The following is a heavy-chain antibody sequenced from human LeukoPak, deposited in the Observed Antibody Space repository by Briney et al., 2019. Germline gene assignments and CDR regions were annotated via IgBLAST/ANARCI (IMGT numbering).Heavy chain of an antibody. J-gene: IGHJ4*02. Sequence: SETLSLTCTVSGASISNGAYHWGWIRQPPGKGLEWIGSINYSGGTHYNPSLKSRVTISADKSKNQSSLKLSSVTAADTAVYYCARLGINILTGYIDYWGQGTLVTVPS. CDR1: GASISNGAYH. V-gene: IGHV4-39*01. D-gene: IGHD3-9*01. CDR3: ARLGINILTGYIDY. CDR2: INYSGGT.